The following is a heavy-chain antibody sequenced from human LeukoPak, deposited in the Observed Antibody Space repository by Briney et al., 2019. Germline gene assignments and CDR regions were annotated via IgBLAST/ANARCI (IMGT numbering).Heavy chain of an antibody. CDR3: ARDARDITMIDHSAY. D-gene: IGHD3-22*01. CDR1: GFTFSSYW. J-gene: IGHJ4*02. V-gene: IGHV3-7*01. CDR2: IKQDGSEK. Sequence: GGSLRLSCAASGFTFSSYWMSWVRQAPGKGLEWVANIKQDGSEKYYVDSVKGRFTISRDNAKNSLYLQMNSLRAEDTAVYYSARDARDITMIDHSAYWGQGTLVTVSS.